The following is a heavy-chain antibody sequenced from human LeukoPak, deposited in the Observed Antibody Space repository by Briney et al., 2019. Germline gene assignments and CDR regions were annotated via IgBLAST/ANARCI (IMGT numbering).Heavy chain of an antibody. Sequence: GGSLRLSCAASGFTFSNYDMNWVRQAPGKGLEWVSHISDNGGSTDYADSVKGRFTISRDNSKNTLYLQMNSLRAEDTAVYYCARVCSGGSCYRSLDYWGQGTLVTVSS. D-gene: IGHD2-15*01. CDR1: GFTFSNYD. CDR2: ISDNGGST. V-gene: IGHV3-23*01. J-gene: IGHJ4*02. CDR3: ARVCSGGSCYRSLDY.